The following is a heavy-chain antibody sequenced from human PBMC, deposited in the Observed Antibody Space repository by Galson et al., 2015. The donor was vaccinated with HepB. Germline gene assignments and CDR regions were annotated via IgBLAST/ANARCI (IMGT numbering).Heavy chain of an antibody. V-gene: IGHV1-3*01. CDR3: ARGLRGSTAFDY. CDR1: GYIFTSYA. Sequence: SVKVSCKASGYIFTSYAIHWVRQAPGQRLECMGWISAGYGDTRYSQKFQGRVTITRDTSASTAYMELSSLRSEDTAVYYCARGLRGSTAFDYWGQGTLVTVSS. D-gene: IGHD3-16*01. CDR2: ISAGYGDT. J-gene: IGHJ4*02.